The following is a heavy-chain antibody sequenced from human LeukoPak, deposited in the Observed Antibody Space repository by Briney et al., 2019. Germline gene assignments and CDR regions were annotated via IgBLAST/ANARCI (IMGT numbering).Heavy chain of an antibody. D-gene: IGHD2-15*01. V-gene: IGHV3-30*18. J-gene: IGHJ4*02. CDR1: GFFLSNSG. Sequence: PGGSLRLSCAASGFFLSNSGMHWVRQAPGKRLEWVAILPYDGNNEYYADSVKGRFTASRDNSENTLYLQMNSLRSEDTAVYYCAKDGLYCTGGSCYNLLNSWGQGTLVIVSS. CDR3: AKDGLYCTGGSCYNLLNS. CDR2: LPYDGNNE.